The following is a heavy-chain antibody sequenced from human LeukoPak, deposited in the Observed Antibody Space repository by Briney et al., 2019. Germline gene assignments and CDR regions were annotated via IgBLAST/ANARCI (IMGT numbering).Heavy chain of an antibody. D-gene: IGHD6-13*01. CDR2: IYCSGST. Sequence: PSQTLSLTCTVSGGSISSGGYYWSWIRQHPGKGLEWTGYIYCSGSTYYNPSLKSRVTISVDTSKNQFSLKLSSVTAADTAVYYCARRRQQGSSYYFDYWGQGTLVTVSS. CDR3: ARRRQQGSSYYFDY. CDR1: GGSISSGGYY. J-gene: IGHJ4*02. V-gene: IGHV4-31*03.